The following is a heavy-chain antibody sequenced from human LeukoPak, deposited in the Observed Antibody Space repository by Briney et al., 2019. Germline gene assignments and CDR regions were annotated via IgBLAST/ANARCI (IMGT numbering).Heavy chain of an antibody. CDR1: GFTFKKYW. CDR3: ARVGDSYYDFWSGYPPYYYMDV. CDR2: IKQDGSEK. V-gene: IGHV3-7*01. D-gene: IGHD3-3*01. J-gene: IGHJ6*03. Sequence: GGSLRLSCAASGFTFKKYWMSWVRQAPGKGLEWVANIKQDGSEKYYVDSVKGRFTISRDNAKNSLYLQMNSLRAEDTAVYYCARVGDSYYDFWSGYPPYYYMDVWGKGTTVTVSS.